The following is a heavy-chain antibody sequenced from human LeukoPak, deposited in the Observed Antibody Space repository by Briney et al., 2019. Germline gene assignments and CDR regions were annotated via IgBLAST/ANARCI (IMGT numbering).Heavy chain of an antibody. Sequence: GASVKVSCKASGYTITSYDINWVRQATGQGLEWTGWMNPNSGNTGYAQKFQGRVTMTRNTSISTAYMELSSLRSEDTAMYYCARGWGSGSYLKTGFDYWGQGTLVTVSS. CDR2: MNPNSGNT. D-gene: IGHD1-26*01. CDR1: GYTITSYD. J-gene: IGHJ4*02. V-gene: IGHV1-8*01. CDR3: ARGWGSGSYLKTGFDY.